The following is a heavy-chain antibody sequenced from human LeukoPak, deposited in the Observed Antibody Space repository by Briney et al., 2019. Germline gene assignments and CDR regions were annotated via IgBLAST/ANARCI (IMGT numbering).Heavy chain of an antibody. V-gene: IGHV1-18*01. J-gene: IGHJ4*02. CDR2: ISAYNGNT. CDR1: GYTFTSYG. CDR3: ASDRPHYDSSGYYSYLYYFDY. Sequence: GASVKVSCKASGYTFTSYGISWVRQAPGQGLEWMGWISAYNGNTNYAQKLQGRVTMTTDTSTSTAYMELRSLRSDDTAVYYCASDRPHYDSSGYYSYLYYFDYWGQGTLVTVSS. D-gene: IGHD3-22*01.